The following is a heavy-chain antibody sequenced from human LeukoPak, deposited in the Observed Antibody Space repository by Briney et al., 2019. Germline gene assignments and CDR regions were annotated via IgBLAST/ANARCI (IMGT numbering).Heavy chain of an antibody. J-gene: IGHJ4*02. CDR2: INPSGGST. CDR1: GYTFTSHH. V-gene: IGHV1-46*01. CDR3: ARGPYMVRGVTSEKYYFDY. Sequence: ASVKVSCKASGYTFTSHHMHWVRQAPGQGLEWMGIINPSGGSTNYAQKFQGRVIMTRDMSTSTAYMELSRLRSDDTAVYYCARGPYMVRGVTSEKYYFDYWGQGTLVTVSS. D-gene: IGHD3-10*01.